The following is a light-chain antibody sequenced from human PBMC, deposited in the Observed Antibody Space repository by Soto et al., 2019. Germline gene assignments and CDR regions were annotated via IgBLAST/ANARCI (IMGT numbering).Light chain of an antibody. Sequence: EIVLTQSPATLSLSPGERATLSCRASQSVSSYLAWYQQKPGQAPRLLVSAASNRATGIPARFSGSGSGTDFTLTISSLEPEDFGVFYCQQHFDSPKITFGQGTRLEIK. J-gene: IGKJ5*01. V-gene: IGKV3-11*01. CDR2: AAS. CDR1: QSVSSY. CDR3: QQHFDSPKIT.